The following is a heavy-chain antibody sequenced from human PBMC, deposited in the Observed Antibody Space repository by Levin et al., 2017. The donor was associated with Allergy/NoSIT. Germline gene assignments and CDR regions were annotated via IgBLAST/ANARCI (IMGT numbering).Heavy chain of an antibody. V-gene: IGHV3-13*01. CDR1: GFTFRNFD. J-gene: IGHJ4*02. CDR2: IGSGGDT. D-gene: IGHD6-19*01. CDR3: ARARIAVTGYYFDS. Sequence: PGGSLRLSCVASGFTFRNFDMHWVRQATGKGLEWVSGIGSGGDTYYLNSVEGRFTISRENAKNSLYLQVNSLRAGDTAVYYCARARIAVTGYYFDSWGQGTLVTVSS.